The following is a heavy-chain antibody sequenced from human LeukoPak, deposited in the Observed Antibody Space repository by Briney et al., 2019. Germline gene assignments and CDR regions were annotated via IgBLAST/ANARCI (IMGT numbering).Heavy chain of an antibody. J-gene: IGHJ4*02. V-gene: IGHV1-2*02. CDR3: ARALSLDY. CDR1: GYTFTDYY. CDR2: INPNSGGT. Sequence: ASVKVSYKASGYTFTDYYIDWVRQAPGQGLEWMGWINPNSGGTNYAQKFQGRVTMTRDTSISTVYMELSSLRSDDTAVYYCARALSLDYWGQGTLVAVSS.